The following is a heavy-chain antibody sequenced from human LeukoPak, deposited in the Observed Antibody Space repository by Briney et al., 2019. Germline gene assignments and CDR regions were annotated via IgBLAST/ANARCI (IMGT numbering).Heavy chain of an antibody. J-gene: IGHJ3*02. CDR3: AREKQQLVLGAFDI. V-gene: IGHV4-4*07. D-gene: IGHD6-13*01. Sequence: SETLSLTCTVSGGSISSYYWSWIRQPAGKGLEWIGRIYTSGSTNYNPSLKSRVTMSVDTPKNQFSLKLSSVTAADTAVYYCAREKQQLVLGAFDIWGQGTMVTVSS. CDR1: GGSISSYY. CDR2: IYTSGST.